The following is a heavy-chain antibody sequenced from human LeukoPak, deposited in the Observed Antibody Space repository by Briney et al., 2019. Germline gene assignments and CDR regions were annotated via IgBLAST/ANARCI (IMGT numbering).Heavy chain of an antibody. J-gene: IGHJ4*02. Sequence: SETLSLTCAVYGGSFSGYYWSWIRQPPGKGLEWIGEINHSGSTNYNPSLKSRVTISVDTSKNQFSLKLSSVTAADTAVYYCARAGLRIAAAGPPPIGYFDYWGQGTLVTVSS. V-gene: IGHV4-34*01. CDR3: ARAGLRIAAAGPPPIGYFDY. CDR2: INHSGST. CDR1: GGSFSGYY. D-gene: IGHD6-13*01.